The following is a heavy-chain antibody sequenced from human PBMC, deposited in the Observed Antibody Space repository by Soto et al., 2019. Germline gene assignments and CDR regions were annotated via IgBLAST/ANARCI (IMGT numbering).Heavy chain of an antibody. CDR3: VKQSGSGRYYNVGSGGHFDH. D-gene: IGHD3-10*01. Sequence: QVQLVESGGGVVQPGRSLRLSCAASGFTFDNYGMHWVRQAPGKGLEWVVVISFDGRNTYYADSVKGRFTISRDNSKNTVYLQMTSLRADDTAVYYCVKQSGSGRYYNVGSGGHFDHWGQGTLVTVSS. V-gene: IGHV3-30*18. J-gene: IGHJ4*02. CDR1: GFTFDNYG. CDR2: ISFDGRNT.